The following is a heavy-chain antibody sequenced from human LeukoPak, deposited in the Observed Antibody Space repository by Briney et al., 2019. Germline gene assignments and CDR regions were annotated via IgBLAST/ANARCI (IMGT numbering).Heavy chain of an antibody. CDR2: IYYSGST. CDR3: ARAGFGSGWDHDY. J-gene: IGHJ4*02. CDR1: GGSISSYY. Sequence: PSETLSLTCTVSGGSISSYYWSWIRQPPGKGLEWIGYIYYSGSTNYNPSLKSRVTISVDTSKNQFSLKLSSVTAADTAVYYCARAGFGSGWDHDYWGQGTLVTVSS. D-gene: IGHD6-19*01. V-gene: IGHV4-59*08.